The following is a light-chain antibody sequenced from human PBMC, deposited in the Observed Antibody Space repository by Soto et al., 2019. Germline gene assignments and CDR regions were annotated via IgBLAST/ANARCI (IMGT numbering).Light chain of an antibody. Sequence: DIQLTQSQSFLSASVGDRVTITCRASQGISNYLAWYQQKPGTAPKLLIYAASNLQSGVPSRFSGSGSGTEFTLTISSLQPDDFATYYCQQYNSYSCGLGTRWIS. CDR1: QGISNY. V-gene: IGKV1-9*01. CDR2: AAS. CDR3: QQYNSYS. J-gene: IGKJ1*01.